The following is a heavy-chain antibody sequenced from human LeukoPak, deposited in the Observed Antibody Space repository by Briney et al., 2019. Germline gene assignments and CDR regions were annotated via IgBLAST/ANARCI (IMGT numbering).Heavy chain of an antibody. CDR2: ISGSGGST. Sequence: PGGSLRLSCAASGFTFSSYAMSWVRQAPGKGLEWVSAISGSGGSTYYADSVKGRFTISRDNSKNTLFLHMHNLRVDDTAMYYCAVVAGRFPPDYWGQGTLVTVSS. V-gene: IGHV3-23*01. CDR1: GFTFSSYA. D-gene: IGHD6-19*01. CDR3: AVVAGRFPPDY. J-gene: IGHJ4*02.